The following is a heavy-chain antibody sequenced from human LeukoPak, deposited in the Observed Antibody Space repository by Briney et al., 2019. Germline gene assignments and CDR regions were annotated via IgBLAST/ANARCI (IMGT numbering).Heavy chain of an antibody. CDR1: GFTFDDYA. V-gene: IGHV3-43*02. CDR3: AKDTSWDYGSGSYYKWVDY. Sequence: PGGSLRLSCAASGFTFDDYAMHWVRHAPGKGLEWVSLIGGDGGSTYYADSVKGRFTISRDNSKNSLYLQMNSLRTEDTALYYCAKDTSWDYGSGSYYKWVDYWGQGTLVTVSS. J-gene: IGHJ4*02. D-gene: IGHD3-10*01. CDR2: IGGDGGST.